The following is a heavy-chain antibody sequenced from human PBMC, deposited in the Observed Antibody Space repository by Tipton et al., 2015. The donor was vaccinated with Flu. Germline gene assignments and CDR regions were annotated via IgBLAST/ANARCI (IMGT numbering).Heavy chain of an antibody. D-gene: IGHD1-26*01. Sequence: SLRLSCKVSGFDFSVYGMHWVRQAPGKGLEWVAVIWYDGSNIHYADSVKGRFTISRDNSKNTLYLQMNGLRAEDTAVYYCARDEWVVNYYFGMDAWGQGTTVTVSS. CDR3: ARDEWVVNYYFGMDA. CDR1: GFDFSVYG. J-gene: IGHJ6*01. CDR2: IWYDGSNI. V-gene: IGHV3-33*01.